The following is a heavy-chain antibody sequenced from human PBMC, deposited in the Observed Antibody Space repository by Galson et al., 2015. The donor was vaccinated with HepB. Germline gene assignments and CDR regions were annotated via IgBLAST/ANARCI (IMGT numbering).Heavy chain of an antibody. CDR2: IKSKTDGGTT. V-gene: IGHV3-15*01. J-gene: IGHJ3*02. CDR1: GFTFSNYA. D-gene: IGHD2-15*01. Sequence: CAASGFTFSNYAMNWVRQAPGKGLEWVGRIKSKTDGGTTDYAAPVKGRFTISRDDSKNTLYLQMNSLKTEDTAVYYCTTGDMDAFDIWGQGTIVTVSS. CDR3: TTGDMDAFDI.